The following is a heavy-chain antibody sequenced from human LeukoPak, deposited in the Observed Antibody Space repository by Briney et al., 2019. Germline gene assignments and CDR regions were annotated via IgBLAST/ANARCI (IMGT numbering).Heavy chain of an antibody. J-gene: IGHJ4*02. V-gene: IGHV4-59*01. D-gene: IGHD3-10*01. Sequence: SETLSLTCTVSGGSISSYYWSWIRQPPGKGLEWIGYIYYSGSTNYNPSLKSRVTISVDTSKNQFSLRLSSVTAADTAVYYCARDLRGRDYFDYWGQGTLVTVSS. CDR3: ARDLRGRDYFDY. CDR2: IYYSGST. CDR1: GGSISSYY.